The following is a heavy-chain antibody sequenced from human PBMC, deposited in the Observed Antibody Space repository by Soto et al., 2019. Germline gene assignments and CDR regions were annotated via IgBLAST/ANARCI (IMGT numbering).Heavy chain of an antibody. CDR3: ARGIATGQLDP. D-gene: IGHD2-15*01. CDR2: INPDNGNT. J-gene: IGHJ5*02. Sequence: ASVKVSCKASGYTFTRYPMNLLRKAPGQRLEWMGWINPDNGNTKSSQKFQDRVIITRDTSASTAYMDLSSLRSEDTAVYYCARGIATGQLDPWGQGTLVTVSS. V-gene: IGHV1-3*01. CDR1: GYTFTRYP.